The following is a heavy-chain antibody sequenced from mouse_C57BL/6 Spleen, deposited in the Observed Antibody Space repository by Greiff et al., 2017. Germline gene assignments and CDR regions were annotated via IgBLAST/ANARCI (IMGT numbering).Heavy chain of an antibody. CDR2: INPNNGGT. Sequence: VQLKQSGPELVKPGASVKMSCKASGYTFTDYNMHWVKQSHGKSLEWIGYINPNNGGTSYNQKFKGKATLTVNKSSSTAYMELRSLTSEDSAVYYCARSYYYGSSYWAMDYWGQGTSVTVSS. V-gene: IGHV1-22*01. CDR3: ARSYYYGSSYWAMDY. J-gene: IGHJ4*01. CDR1: GYTFTDYN. D-gene: IGHD1-1*01.